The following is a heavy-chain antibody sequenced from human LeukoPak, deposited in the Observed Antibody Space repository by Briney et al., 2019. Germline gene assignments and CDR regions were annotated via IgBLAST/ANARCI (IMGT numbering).Heavy chain of an antibody. Sequence: ETLSLTCTVSGGSISSYYWSWIRQPPGKGLEWVSAISGTGDRTYYADSVKGRFIISRDTSKNRLYLQMNSLRAEDTAVYYCAKVQEMSTILPPFHHWGQGTLVTVSS. CDR1: GGSISSYY. V-gene: IGHV3-23*01. CDR3: AKVQEMSTILPPFHH. D-gene: IGHD5-24*01. J-gene: IGHJ4*02. CDR2: ISGTGDRT.